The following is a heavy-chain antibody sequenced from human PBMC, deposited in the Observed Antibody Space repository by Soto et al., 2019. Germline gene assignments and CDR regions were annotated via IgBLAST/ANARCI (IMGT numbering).Heavy chain of an antibody. CDR2: VHPSRGTA. V-gene: IGHV1-46*01. J-gene: IGHJ3*01. CDR3: ARPLIGNTVDL. D-gene: IGHD1-7*01. Sequence: QAQLLQSGAEMKKPGASVKVSCKASGYTFINYFIHWVRQAPGQGLEWIGIVHPSRGTADYAQKFKGRVTLTTDMSTRTVYMDLSNLRSEDPAVYYCARPLIGNTVDLWGQGTTVIVSS. CDR1: GYTFINYF.